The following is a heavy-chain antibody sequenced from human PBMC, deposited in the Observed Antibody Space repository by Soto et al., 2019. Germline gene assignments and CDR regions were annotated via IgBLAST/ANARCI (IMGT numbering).Heavy chain of an antibody. D-gene: IGHD3-16*01. V-gene: IGHV3-23*01. Sequence: EVQLLESGGTLIQPGGSLRLSCVASGFTFSTYVMSWVRQAPGKGLEWVSSIPGSGGRTYFADSVRGRFTISRDHSKNTLYLQMNSLRVEDTAVYYCARGLSPYDDSGGYFGYYFDYWGQGTLVTVSS. CDR2: IPGSGGRT. CDR1: GFTFSTYV. J-gene: IGHJ4*02. CDR3: ARGLSPYDDSGGYFGYYFDY.